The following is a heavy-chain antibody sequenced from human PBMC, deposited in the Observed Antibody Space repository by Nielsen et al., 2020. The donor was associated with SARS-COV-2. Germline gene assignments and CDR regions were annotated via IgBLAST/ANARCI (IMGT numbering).Heavy chain of an antibody. CDR2: IYYSGST. Sequence: SETLSLTCTVSGGSISSSSYYWGWIRQPPGKGLEWIGSIYYSGSTYYNPSLKSRVTISVDTSKNQFSLKLSSVTAADTAVYYCATTTGYSSGWYYEYYYYYGMDVWGQGTTVTVSS. J-gene: IGHJ6*02. CDR3: ATTTGYSSGWYYEYYYYYGMDV. CDR1: GGSISSSSYY. D-gene: IGHD6-19*01. V-gene: IGHV4-39*07.